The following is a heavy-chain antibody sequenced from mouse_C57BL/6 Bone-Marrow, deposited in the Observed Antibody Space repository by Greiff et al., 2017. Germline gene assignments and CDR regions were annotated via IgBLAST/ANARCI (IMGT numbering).Heavy chain of an antibody. Sequence: EVQVVESGEGLVKPGGSLKLSCAASGFTFSSYAMSWVRQTPEKRLEWVAYISSGGDYIYYADTVKGRFTISRDNARNTLYLQMSSLKSEDTAMYYCTRGPLYYYGSSYWYFDVWGTGTTVTVSS. D-gene: IGHD1-1*01. J-gene: IGHJ1*03. V-gene: IGHV5-9-1*02. CDR2: ISSGGDYI. CDR1: GFTFSSYA. CDR3: TRGPLYYYGSSYWYFDV.